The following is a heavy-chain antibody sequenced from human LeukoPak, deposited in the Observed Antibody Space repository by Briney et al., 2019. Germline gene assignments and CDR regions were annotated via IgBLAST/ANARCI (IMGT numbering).Heavy chain of an antibody. J-gene: IGHJ4*02. CDR1: GYSIRSGYY. D-gene: IGHD1-26*01. CDR2: IYHSGSA. Sequence: SETLSLTCAVSGYSIRSGYYWGWIRQPPGKGLEWIGSIYHSGSAYYNPSLKSRVTISVDTSKNQFSLKLSSVTAADTAVYYCGRREGSLFDYWGQGTLVTVSS. CDR3: GRREGSLFDY. V-gene: IGHV4-38-2*01.